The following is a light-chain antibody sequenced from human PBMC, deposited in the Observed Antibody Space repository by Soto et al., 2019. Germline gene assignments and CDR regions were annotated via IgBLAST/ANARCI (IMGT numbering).Light chain of an antibody. V-gene: IGKV2-30*01. Sequence: DVVMTQSPLSLPVTLGQPASISCRSSLSLFYSDGNTYLNWFQQRPCQSPRRLIYKVSNRESWVPDRFSGSGSGSDFTLQISRVEAGDVWVYYCMQRTHCHYAFGEGTKLEIK. J-gene: IGKJ2*01. CDR3: MQRTHCHYA. CDR2: KVS. CDR1: LSLFYSDGNTY.